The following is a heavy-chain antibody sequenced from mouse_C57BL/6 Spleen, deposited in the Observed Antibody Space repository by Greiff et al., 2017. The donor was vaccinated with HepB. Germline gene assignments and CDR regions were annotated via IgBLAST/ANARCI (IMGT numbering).Heavy chain of an antibody. CDR2: ISGGGGNT. CDR3: ARKGTTVVATDYFDY. V-gene: IGHV5-9*01. CDR1: GFTFSSYT. J-gene: IGHJ2*01. D-gene: IGHD1-1*01. Sequence: EVQGVESGGGLVKPGGSLKLSCTASGFTFSSYTMSWVRQTPEKRLEWVATISGGGGNTYYPDSVKGRFTISRDNAKNTLYLQMSSLRSEDTALYYCARKGTTVVATDYFDYWGQGTTLTVSS.